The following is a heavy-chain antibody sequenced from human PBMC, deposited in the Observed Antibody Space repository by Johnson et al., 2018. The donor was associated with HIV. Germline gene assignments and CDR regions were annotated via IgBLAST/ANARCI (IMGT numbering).Heavy chain of an antibody. CDR2: ISSSGSTI. J-gene: IGHJ3*02. V-gene: IGHV3-11*01. Sequence: QVQLVESGGGLVKPGGSLRLSCTPSGLTSRDYDMRWIRQAPGTGLELVSYISSSGSTIYYADSVEGRFTISRDNSNTTLYLQMNSLRAEDTAVYYCARDDILTGYYDAFDIWGQGTMVTVSS. CDR1: GLTSRDYD. D-gene: IGHD3-9*01. CDR3: ARDDILTGYYDAFDI.